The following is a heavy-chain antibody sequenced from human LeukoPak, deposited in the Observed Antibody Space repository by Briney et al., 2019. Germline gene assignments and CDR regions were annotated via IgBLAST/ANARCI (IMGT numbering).Heavy chain of an antibody. CDR2: ISTSGVTI. CDR3: ARDGVPGHTVFDY. CDR1: GFTFSGYE. Sequence: QPGGSLRLSCAASGFTFSGYEMNWVRQAPGKELEWVSHISTSGVTIHYSDSVKGRFTISRDNAKNSLYLQMNSLRVEDTAVYYCARDGVPGHTVFDYWGKGTLVTVSS. J-gene: IGHJ4*02. V-gene: IGHV3-48*03. D-gene: IGHD2-2*02.